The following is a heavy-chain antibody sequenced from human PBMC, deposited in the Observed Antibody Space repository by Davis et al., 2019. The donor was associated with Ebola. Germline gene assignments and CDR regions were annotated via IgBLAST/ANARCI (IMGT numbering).Heavy chain of an antibody. J-gene: IGHJ4*02. V-gene: IGHV3-23*05. CDR1: EFAFSQNV. D-gene: IGHD1-26*01. CDR2: IGSSSNGR. CDR3: SKDYSGSDY. Sequence: PGGSLRLSCATSEFAFSQNVMNWVRQAPGKGLEWVSGIGSSSNGRHYADSVKGRFTISRDDSKNTLYLQMNSLRVEDTAVYYCSKDYSGSDYWGQGTLVTVSS.